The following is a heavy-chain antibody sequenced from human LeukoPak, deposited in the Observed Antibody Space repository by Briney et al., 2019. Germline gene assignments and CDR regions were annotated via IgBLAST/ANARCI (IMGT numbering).Heavy chain of an antibody. D-gene: IGHD3-22*01. CDR1: GGSFSGYY. CDR2: INHSGST. Sequence: SETLSLTCAVYGGSFSGYYWSWIRQPPGKGLEWIGEINHSGSTNYNPSLKSRVTITVDTSKNQFSLKLSSVTAADTAVYYCAADYYASSGYVGYFAYWGQGTLETVS. J-gene: IGHJ4*02. V-gene: IGHV4-34*01. CDR3: AADYYASSGYVGYFAY.